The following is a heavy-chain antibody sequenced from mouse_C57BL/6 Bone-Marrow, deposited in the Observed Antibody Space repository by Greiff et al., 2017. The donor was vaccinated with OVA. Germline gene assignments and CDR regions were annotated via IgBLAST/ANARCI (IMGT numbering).Heavy chain of an antibody. CDR2: IWSGGST. D-gene: IGHD2-2*01. V-gene: IGHV2-2*01. CDR3: ARRGVVTTEFAY. J-gene: IGHJ3*01. Sequence: VMLVESGPGLVQPSQSLSLSCTVSGFSFTSYGVHWVRQSPGTGLEWLGVIWSGGSTDYNAAFISRLSISKDNSKSQVFFKMNSLQADDTAIYYCARRGVVTTEFAYWGQGTRGTVSA. CDR1: GFSFTSYG.